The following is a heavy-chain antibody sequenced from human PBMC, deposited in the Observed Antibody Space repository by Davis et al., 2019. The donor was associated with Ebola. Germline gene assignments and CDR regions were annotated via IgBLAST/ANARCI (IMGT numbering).Heavy chain of an antibody. D-gene: IGHD4-23*01. J-gene: IGHJ6*02. CDR2: IYTSGST. V-gene: IGHV4-61*02. Sequence: PSETLSLTCTVSGGSVSSGSYYWSWIRQPAGKGLEWIGRIYTSGSTNYNPSLKSRVTMSVDTSKNQFSLKLSSVTAADTAVYYCARVGYGGTTFNYYYGMDVWGQGTTVTVSS. CDR1: GGSVSSGSYY. CDR3: ARVGYGGTTFNYYYGMDV.